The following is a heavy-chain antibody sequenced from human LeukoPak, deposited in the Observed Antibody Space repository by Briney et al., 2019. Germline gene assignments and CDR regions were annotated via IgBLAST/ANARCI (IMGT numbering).Heavy chain of an antibody. V-gene: IGHV3-23*01. J-gene: IGHJ4*02. CDR3: ARAVGTYYDILTGYSGYYFDY. CDR1: GFTFSTYA. Sequence: GGSLRLSCAASGFTFSTYAVNWVRQAPGKGLEWVSTISGSGDSTYYADSVKGRFTISRDNAKNSLYLQMNSLRAEDTAVYYCARAVGTYYDILTGYSGYYFDYWGQGTLVTVSS. CDR2: ISGSGDST. D-gene: IGHD3-9*01.